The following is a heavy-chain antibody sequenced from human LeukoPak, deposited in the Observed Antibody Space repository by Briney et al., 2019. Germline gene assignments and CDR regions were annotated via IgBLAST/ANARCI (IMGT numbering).Heavy chain of an antibody. CDR3: ARGNYYCGGDCYTAEYFQH. V-gene: IGHV3-21*01. J-gene: IGHJ1*01. Sequence: GGSLRLSCAASGFTFINYSMNWVRQAPGKGLEWVSSISGSSTYIYYADSLKGRFTISRDNAKNSLYLQMNSLRAEDTAVYYCARGNYYCGGDCYTAEYFQHWGQGTLVTVSS. CDR1: GFTFINYS. D-gene: IGHD2-21*02. CDR2: ISGSSTYI.